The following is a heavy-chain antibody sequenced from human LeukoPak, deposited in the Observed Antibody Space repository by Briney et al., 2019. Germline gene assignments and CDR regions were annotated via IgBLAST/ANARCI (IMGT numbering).Heavy chain of an antibody. CDR3: AKGTRGYCSGGTCYSDAFDI. V-gene: IGHV4-39*07. D-gene: IGHD2-15*01. Sequence: SETLSLTCTVSGGSISSSSYYWGWIRQPPGKGLEWIGCIYYSGSTYYNPSLKSRVTISVDTSKNQFSLKLSSVTAADTAVYYCAKGTRGYCSGGTCYSDAFDIWGQGTVVTVSS. J-gene: IGHJ3*02. CDR1: GGSISSSSYY. CDR2: IYYSGST.